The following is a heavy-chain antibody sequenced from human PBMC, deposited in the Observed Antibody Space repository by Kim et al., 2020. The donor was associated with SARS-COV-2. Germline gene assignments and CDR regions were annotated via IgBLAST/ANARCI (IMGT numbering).Heavy chain of an antibody. V-gene: IGHV7-4-1*02. CDR2: P. CDR3: ARPGEEHYFDY. J-gene: IGHJ4*02. D-gene: IGHD3-10*01. Sequence: PTYAQGFTGRFVFSLDTSVSTAYLQISSLKAEDTAVYYCARPGEEHYFDYWGQGTLVTVSS.